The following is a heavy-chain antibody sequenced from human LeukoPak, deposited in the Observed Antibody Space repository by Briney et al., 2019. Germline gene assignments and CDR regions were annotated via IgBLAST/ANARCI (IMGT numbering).Heavy chain of an antibody. CDR3: AKDLGVRYFDWLIPGSDY. CDR2: ISYDGSNK. J-gene: IGHJ4*02. Sequence: GRSLRLSCAASGFTFNSFGMHWVRQAPGKGLEWVAVISYDGSNKYFADSVKGRFTISRDNSKNTLYLQMNSLRAEDTAVYYCAKDLGVRYFDWLIPGSDYWGQGTLVTVSS. D-gene: IGHD3-9*01. V-gene: IGHV3-30*18. CDR1: GFTFNSFG.